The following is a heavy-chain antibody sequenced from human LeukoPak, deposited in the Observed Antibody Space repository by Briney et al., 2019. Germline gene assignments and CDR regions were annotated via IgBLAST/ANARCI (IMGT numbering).Heavy chain of an antibody. Sequence: SGGSLRLSCAASGFTFSSYGMHWVRQAPGKGLEWVAVISYDGSNKYYADSVKGRFTISRDNSKNTLYLQMNSLRAEDTAVYYCAKEILITMVRGVINGLGNCYGMDVWGKGTTVTVSS. CDR1: GFTFSSYG. V-gene: IGHV3-30*18. CDR2: ISYDGSNK. J-gene: IGHJ6*04. CDR3: AKEILITMVRGVINGLGNCYGMDV. D-gene: IGHD3-10*01.